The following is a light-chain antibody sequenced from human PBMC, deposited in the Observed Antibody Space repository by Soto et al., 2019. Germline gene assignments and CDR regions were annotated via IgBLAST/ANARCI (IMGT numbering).Light chain of an antibody. V-gene: IGKV3-15*01. CDR3: QQYGDWPPLT. CDR1: HSVSSSY. J-gene: IGKJ4*01. CDR2: DTS. Sequence: EIVLTQSPGTLSLSPGERATLSCRASHSVSSSYLAWYQQKPGQAPRLLIYDTSTRATGIPARFSGRGSGTEFTLTISSLQSEDFALYYCQQYGDWPPLTFGGGTKVEIK.